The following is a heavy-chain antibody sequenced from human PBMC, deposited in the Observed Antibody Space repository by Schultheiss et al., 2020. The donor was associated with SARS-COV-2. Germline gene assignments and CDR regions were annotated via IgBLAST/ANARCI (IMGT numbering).Heavy chain of an antibody. Sequence: ASVKVSCKASGYTFTSYGISWVRQAPGQGLEWMGWVIPKSGGTNYAQKLQGRVTMTTDTSTSTAYMELRSLRSDDTAVYYCARPELVGALYYFDYWGQGTLVTVSS. CDR1: GYTFTSYG. V-gene: IGHV1-18*01. CDR2: VIPKSGGT. J-gene: IGHJ4*02. D-gene: IGHD1-26*01. CDR3: ARPELVGALYYFDY.